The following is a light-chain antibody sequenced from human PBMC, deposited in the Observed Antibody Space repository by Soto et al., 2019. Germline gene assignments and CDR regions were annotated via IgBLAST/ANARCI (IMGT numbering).Light chain of an antibody. CDR3: SSYTTSRTWV. CDR1: SSDVGNYNY. Sequence: QSALTQPASVSGSPGQSITISCTGTSSDVGNYNYVSWYQRHPGKAPKLMIYEVSYRPSGVSVRFSGSKSGNTASLTISGLQAEDEANYYCSSYTTSRTWVFGGGTKVTVL. CDR2: EVS. V-gene: IGLV2-14*01. J-gene: IGLJ3*02.